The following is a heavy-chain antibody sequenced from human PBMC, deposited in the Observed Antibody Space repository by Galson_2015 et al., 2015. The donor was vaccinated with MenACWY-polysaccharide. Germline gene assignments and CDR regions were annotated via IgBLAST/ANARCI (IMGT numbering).Heavy chain of an antibody. V-gene: IGHV3-53*01. Sequence: LRLSCAASDFRVTTSHMSWVRQTPGRGLEWVAALYSGGNTFYVDSVEVRFTISRDNSKNTLYLHMNILRAEDTGVYYCTRTRDYNPIELWGQGTQVTVSS. CDR1: DFRVTTSH. CDR2: LYSGGNT. D-gene: IGHD4-11*01. CDR3: TRTRDYNPIEL. J-gene: IGHJ4*02.